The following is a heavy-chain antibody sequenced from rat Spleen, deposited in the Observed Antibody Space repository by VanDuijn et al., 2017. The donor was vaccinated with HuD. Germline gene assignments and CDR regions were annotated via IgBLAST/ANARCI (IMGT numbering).Heavy chain of an antibody. Sequence: QVQLKESGPGLVQPSQTLSLTCTVSGFSLTSNGVSWVRQPPGKGLEWIAAISIGGGTYYNSALKSRLSISRDTSKSQVFVKMSSLQTQDTATYYCVRANRESYAHFDHWGQGVMVTGSS. CDR2: ISIGGGT. J-gene: IGHJ2*01. CDR3: VRANRESYAHFDH. D-gene: IGHD1-12*01. CDR1: GFSLTSNG. V-gene: IGHV2S12*01.